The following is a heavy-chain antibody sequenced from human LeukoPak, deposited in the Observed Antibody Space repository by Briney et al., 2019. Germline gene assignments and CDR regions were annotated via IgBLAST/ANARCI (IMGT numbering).Heavy chain of an antibody. CDR2: IYYSGST. D-gene: IGHD4-17*01. J-gene: IGHJ5*02. Sequence: SETLSLTCSVSGGSISSHYWSWIRQPPGKGLEWIGYIYYSGSTKYNPSLKSRVTISVDTPKNQFSLKLSSVTAADTAVYYCARGGTTVTPGLLWFDPWGQGTLVTVSS. CDR1: GGSISSHY. V-gene: IGHV4-59*11. CDR3: ARGGTTVTPGLLWFDP.